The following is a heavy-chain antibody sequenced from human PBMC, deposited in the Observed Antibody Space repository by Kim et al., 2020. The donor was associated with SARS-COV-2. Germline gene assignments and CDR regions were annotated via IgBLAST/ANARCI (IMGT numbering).Heavy chain of an antibody. D-gene: IGHD6-6*01. CDR3: ARGIAARPLYYYYGMDV. Sequence: SETLSLTCTVSGGSISSSSYYWGWIRQPPGKGLEWIGSIYYSGSTYYNPSLKSRVTISVDTSKNQFSLKLSSVTAADTAVYYCARGIAARPLYYYYGMDVWGQGTTVTVSS. J-gene: IGHJ6*02. CDR2: IYYSGST. CDR1: GGSISSSSYY. V-gene: IGHV4-39*01.